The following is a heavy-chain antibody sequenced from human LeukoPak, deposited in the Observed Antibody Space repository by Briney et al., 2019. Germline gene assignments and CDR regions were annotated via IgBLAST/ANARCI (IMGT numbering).Heavy chain of an antibody. J-gene: IGHJ4*02. V-gene: IGHV1-69*01. CDR2: IIPIFGTA. CDR1: GGTFCSYA. D-gene: IGHD5-24*01. Sequence: SVNVSCKASGGTFCSYAIIWVRQAPGQGLEGMGGIIPIFGTANYAQKFQGRVTITADESTSTAYMELSSLRSEDTAVYYCARDRGGGYNLYYFDYWGQGTLVTVSS. CDR3: ARDRGGGYNLYYFDY.